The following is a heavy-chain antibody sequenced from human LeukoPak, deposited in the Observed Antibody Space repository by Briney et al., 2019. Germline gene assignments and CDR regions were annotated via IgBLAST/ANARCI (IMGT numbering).Heavy chain of an antibody. D-gene: IGHD3-16*01. J-gene: IGHJ4*02. CDR3: ARAVRSIWGYYFDY. Sequence: SETLSLTCTVYGGSFSGYYWSWIRQPPGKGLEWIGEINHSGSTNYNPSLKSRVTISVDTSKNQFSLKLSSVTAADTAVYYCARAVRSIWGYYFDYWGQGTLVTVSS. CDR1: GGSFSGYY. CDR2: INHSGST. V-gene: IGHV4-34*01.